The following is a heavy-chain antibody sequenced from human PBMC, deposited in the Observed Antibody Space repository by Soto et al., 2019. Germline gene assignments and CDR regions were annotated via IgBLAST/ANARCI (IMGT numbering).Heavy chain of an antibody. CDR2: ISAYNGNT. V-gene: IGHV1-18*01. J-gene: IGHJ5*02. D-gene: IGHD3-10*01. Sequence: ASVKVSCKASGYTFTSYGISWVRQAPGQGLEWMGWISAYNGNTNYAQKLQGRVTMTTDTSTSTAYMELRSLRSDDTAVYYCARDPSGPQTGNWFDPWGQGTLVTVSS. CDR1: GYTFTSYG. CDR3: ARDPSGPQTGNWFDP.